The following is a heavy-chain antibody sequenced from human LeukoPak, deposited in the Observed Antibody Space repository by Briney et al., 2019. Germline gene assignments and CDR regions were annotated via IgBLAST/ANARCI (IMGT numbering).Heavy chain of an antibody. CDR1: GFTFSSYS. J-gene: IGHJ4*02. CDR2: ISSSSSYI. Sequence: GGSVRLSCAASGFTFSSYSMNWVRQAPGKGLEWVSSISSSSSYIYYADPVKGRFTISRDNAKNSLYLQMNSLRAEDTAVYYCARFSSSYYDSSGADYWGQGTLVTVSS. D-gene: IGHD3-22*01. CDR3: ARFSSSYYDSSGADY. V-gene: IGHV3-21*01.